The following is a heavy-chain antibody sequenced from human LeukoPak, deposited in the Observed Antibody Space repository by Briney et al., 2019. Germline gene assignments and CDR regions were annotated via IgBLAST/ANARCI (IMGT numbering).Heavy chain of an antibody. CDR2: ISYDATNK. CDR3: ARDSGYDYVWYY. CDR1: GFSFSYYA. D-gene: IGHD5-12*01. J-gene: IGHJ4*02. V-gene: IGHV3-30-3*01. Sequence: GGSLRLSCAASGFSFSYYAMHWVRQAPGKGLEWVALISYDATNKYYADSVKGRFTISRDNSKNTLYLQMNSLRAEDTAVYYCARDSGYDYVWYYWGQGTLVTVSS.